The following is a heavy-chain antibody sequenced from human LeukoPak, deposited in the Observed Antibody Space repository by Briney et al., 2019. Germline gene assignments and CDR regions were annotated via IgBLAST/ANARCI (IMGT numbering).Heavy chain of an antibody. CDR2: VKQDGREK. V-gene: IGHV3-7*01. D-gene: IGHD1-26*01. Sequence: GGSLRLSCAASGFTFSSYWMSWVHQAPGKGLEWVANVKQDGREKHCVDSVKGRFTISRDNAKNSLYLQMNSLRVEDTAVYYCARGLGAPDSWGHGTLVTVSS. CDR3: ARGLGAPDS. CDR1: GFTFSSYW. J-gene: IGHJ5*01.